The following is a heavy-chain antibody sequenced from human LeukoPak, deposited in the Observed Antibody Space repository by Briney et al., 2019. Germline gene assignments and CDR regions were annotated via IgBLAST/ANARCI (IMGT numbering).Heavy chain of an antibody. CDR2: NYSGGRT. D-gene: IGHD3-9*01. J-gene: IGHJ6*02. Sequence: PGGSLRLSCTASEFSDSNNYMSWLRQAPGKGLEWVSVNYSGGRTNYADSVRGRFSISRDNSKNTMYLQMNSLRVEYTAVYYCAKLDILTGYSPYVWGQGTTVTVSS. CDR1: EFSDSNNY. CDR3: AKLDILTGYSPYV. V-gene: IGHV3-66*04.